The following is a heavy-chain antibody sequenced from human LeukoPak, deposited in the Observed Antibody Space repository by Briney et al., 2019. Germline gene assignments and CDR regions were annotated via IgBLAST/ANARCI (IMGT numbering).Heavy chain of an antibody. CDR1: GGSFSGYY. D-gene: IGHD2-15*01. V-gene: IGHV4-34*01. Sequence: SETLSLTCAVYGGSFSGYYWNWIRQSPGKGLEWIGEINHSGSTNYSPSLNSRVTISLATSKNQFFLKLSSVTAVDTAVYYCARDIDPFDPWGQGTLVTVSS. CDR2: INHSGST. CDR3: ARDIDPFDP. J-gene: IGHJ5*02.